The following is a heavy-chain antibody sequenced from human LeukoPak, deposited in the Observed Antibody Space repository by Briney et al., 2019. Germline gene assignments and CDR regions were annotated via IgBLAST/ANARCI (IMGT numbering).Heavy chain of an antibody. CDR1: GYTFTSYY. CDR3: ARDRGYCSGGSCYALPPAFDY. V-gene: IGHV1-46*01. J-gene: IGHJ4*02. CDR2: INPSGGST. Sequence: GASVKVSCEASGYTFTSYYMHWVRQAPGQGLEWMGIINPSGGSTSYAQKFQGRVTMTRDTSTSTVYMELSSLRSEDTAVYYCARDRGYCSGGSCYALPPAFDYWGQGTLVTVSS. D-gene: IGHD2-15*01.